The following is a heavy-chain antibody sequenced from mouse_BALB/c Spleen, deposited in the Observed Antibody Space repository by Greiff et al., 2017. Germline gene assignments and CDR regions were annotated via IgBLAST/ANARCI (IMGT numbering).Heavy chain of an antibody. J-gene: IGHJ2*01. CDR3: ARWVTTVVEYYFDY. Sequence: QVQLKQSGAELVRPGSSVKISCKASGYAFSSYWMDWVKQRPGQGLEWIGQIYPGDGDTNYNGKFKGKATLTADKSSSTAYMQLSSLTSEDSAVYFCARWVTTVVEYYFDYWGQGTTLTVSS. D-gene: IGHD1-1*01. V-gene: IGHV1-80*01. CDR2: IYPGDGDT. CDR1: GYAFSSYW.